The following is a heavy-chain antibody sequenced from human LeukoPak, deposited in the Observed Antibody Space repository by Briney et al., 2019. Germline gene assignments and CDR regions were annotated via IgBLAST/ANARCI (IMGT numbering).Heavy chain of an antibody. CDR2: IKQDGSEK. Sequence: PGGSLRLSCAASGFTFSSYWMSWVRQAPGKGLEWVANIKQDGSEKYYVDSVKGRFTISRDNAMNSLYLQMSSLRAEDTAIYYCARELRPDPYSASWYNYWGQGTLVTVSS. D-gene: IGHD6-13*01. CDR1: GFTFSSYW. V-gene: IGHV3-7*01. CDR3: ARELRPDPYSASWYNY. J-gene: IGHJ4*02.